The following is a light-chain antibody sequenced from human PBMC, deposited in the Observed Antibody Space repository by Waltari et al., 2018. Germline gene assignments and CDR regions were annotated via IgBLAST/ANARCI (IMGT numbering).Light chain of an antibody. V-gene: IGKV3-15*01. J-gene: IGKJ1*01. CDR3: QQYNDWPRT. Sequence: EIVMTQSPATLSVSPGERATLSCRASQSVSRNLASYQQKPGQAPRLLIYGSSTRAIGIPARFSGSGSGTEFTLTISGLQSEDSAVYYCQQYNDWPRTFGLGTRVEIE. CDR2: GSS. CDR1: QSVSRN.